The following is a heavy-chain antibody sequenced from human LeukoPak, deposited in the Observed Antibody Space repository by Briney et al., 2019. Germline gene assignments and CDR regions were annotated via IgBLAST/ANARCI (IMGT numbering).Heavy chain of an antibody. J-gene: IGHJ4*02. V-gene: IGHV4-4*07. Sequence: PSETLSLTCTVSGNSFGDYYWSWIRQPAGKGLEWIGRIYYSGSTYYNPSLKSRVTISVDTSKNQFSLKLSSVTAADTAVYYCARVSPQSYYYDSSGYYRHYFDYWGQGTLVTVSS. CDR3: ARVSPQSYYYDSSGYYRHYFDY. CDR1: GNSFGDYY. D-gene: IGHD3-22*01. CDR2: IYYSGST.